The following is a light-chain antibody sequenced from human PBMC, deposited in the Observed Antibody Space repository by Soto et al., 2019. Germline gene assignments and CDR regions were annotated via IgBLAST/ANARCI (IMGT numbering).Light chain of an antibody. J-gene: IGKJ4*01. CDR3: QQRSTGT. CDR1: QSISNF. Sequence: EIVLTQSPVTLSLSPGERATLSCRASQSISNFLAWYQQKPGQAPRLLTYDASNRATGIPGRFSGSGSGTDFSLTISSLEPEVFAVYHCQQRSTGTFGGGTKV. CDR2: DAS. V-gene: IGKV3-11*01.